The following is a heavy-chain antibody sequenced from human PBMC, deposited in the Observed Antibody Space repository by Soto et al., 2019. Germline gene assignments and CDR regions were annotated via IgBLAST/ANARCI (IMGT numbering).Heavy chain of an antibody. J-gene: IGHJ3*02. V-gene: IGHV4-59*08. Sequence: PSETLSLTCTVSGGSISSYYWSWIRQPPGKGLEWIGYIYYSGSTNYNPSLKSRVTISVDTSKNQFSLKLSSVTAADTAVYYCGRHGHITTPISDHAVDSWGQGTMVTVSS. CDR2: IYYSGST. CDR3: GRHGHITTPISDHAVDS. D-gene: IGHD3-3*01. CDR1: GGSISSYY.